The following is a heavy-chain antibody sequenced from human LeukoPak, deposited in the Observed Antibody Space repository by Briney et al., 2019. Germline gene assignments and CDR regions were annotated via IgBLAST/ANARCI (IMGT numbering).Heavy chain of an antibody. CDR1: GGTFSSYA. Sequence: ASVKVSCKASGGTFSSYAISWVRQAPGQGLEWMGRIIPILGTANYAQKFQGRVTITTDESTSTAYMELSSLRSEDTAVYYCARDRSPNYYDSSGPNWFDPWGQGTLVTVSS. J-gene: IGHJ5*02. V-gene: IGHV1-69*11. CDR2: IIPILGTA. CDR3: ARDRSPNYYDSSGPNWFDP. D-gene: IGHD3-22*01.